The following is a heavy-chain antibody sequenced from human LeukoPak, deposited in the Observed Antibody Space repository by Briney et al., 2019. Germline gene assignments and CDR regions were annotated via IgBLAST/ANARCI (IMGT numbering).Heavy chain of an antibody. V-gene: IGHV3-7*01. CDR3: ARDDGDV. CDR2: INEDGSGK. J-gene: IGHJ6*04. CDR1: ESTFSGHQ. Sequence: PGGSLRLSCAASESTFSGHQMSWVRQAPGKGLEWVASINEDGSGKFSVGSVKDRITISRDNTRNSLELQINSLTVEDTAIYYCARDDGDVWGTGTTVTVSS.